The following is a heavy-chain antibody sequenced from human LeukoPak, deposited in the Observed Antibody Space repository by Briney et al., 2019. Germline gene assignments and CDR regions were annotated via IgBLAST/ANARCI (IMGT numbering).Heavy chain of an antibody. CDR1: GSSISSYY. Sequence: SETLSLTCPVSGSSISSYYWSWIRQPPGKGLEWIGYIYYSGSTNYNPSLKSRVTISVDTSKNQFSLKLSSVTAADTAVYYCARSVVAARYWFDPWGQGTLVTVSS. D-gene: IGHD2-15*01. V-gene: IGHV4-59*01. CDR3: ARSVVAARYWFDP. CDR2: IYYSGST. J-gene: IGHJ5*02.